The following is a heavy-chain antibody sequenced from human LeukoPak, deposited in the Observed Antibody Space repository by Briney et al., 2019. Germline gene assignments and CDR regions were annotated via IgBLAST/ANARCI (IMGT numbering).Heavy chain of an antibody. CDR3: VKDQDDYGETTWFDP. J-gene: IGHJ5*02. D-gene: IGHD4-17*01. V-gene: IGHV3-64D*09. CDR1: GFTFSSYA. CDR2: ISSNGGST. Sequence: GALRLSFSASGFTFSSYAMHWVRQAPGEGLEYVSAISSNGGSTYYADSVKGRFTISRDNSKNTLYLQMSSLRAEDTAVYYCVKDQDDYGETTWFDPWGQGTLVTVSS.